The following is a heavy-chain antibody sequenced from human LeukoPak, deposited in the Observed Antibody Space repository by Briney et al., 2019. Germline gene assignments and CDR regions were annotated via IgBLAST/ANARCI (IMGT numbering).Heavy chain of an antibody. CDR1: IDSFSNYH. CDR2: VNEVGGT. Sequence: SETLSLTCAVYIDSFSNYHWNWIRQTPSKGLEWIGEVNEVGGTNISAPLRNRVIFSVDTSKNQFFLKLISVPVADTAVYYCARGKGATVPQVGKNWFDPWGQGNRVTVSS. CDR3: ARGKGATVPQVGKNWFDP. D-gene: IGHD1-26*01. V-gene: IGHV4-34*01. J-gene: IGHJ5*02.